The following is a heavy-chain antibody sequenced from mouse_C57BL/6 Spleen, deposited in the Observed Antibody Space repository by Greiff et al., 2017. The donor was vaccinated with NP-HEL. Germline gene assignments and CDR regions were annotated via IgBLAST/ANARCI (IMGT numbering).Heavy chain of an antibody. Sequence: EVQLQQSGPELVKPGASVKISCKASGYSFTGYYMNWVKQSPEKSLEWIGEINPSTGGTTYNQKFKAKATLTVDKSSSTAYMQLKSLTSEDSAVYYCARWGTTVVATKDYAMDYWGQGTSVTVSS. D-gene: IGHD1-1*01. CDR1: GYSFTGYY. V-gene: IGHV1-42*01. J-gene: IGHJ4*01. CDR2: INPSTGGT. CDR3: ARWGTTVVATKDYAMDY.